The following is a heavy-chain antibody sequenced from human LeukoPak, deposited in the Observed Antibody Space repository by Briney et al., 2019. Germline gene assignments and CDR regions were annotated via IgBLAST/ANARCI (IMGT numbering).Heavy chain of an antibody. D-gene: IGHD1-26*01. CDR1: GFTFSSYG. CDR2: IRYDGSNK. V-gene: IGHV3-30*02. J-gene: IGHJ4*02. Sequence: GGSLRLSCAASGFTFSSYGMHWVRQAPGKGLEWVAFIRYDGSNKYYADSVKGRFTISRDNSKNTLYLQMNSLRAEDTAVYYCAKGPALYSGSYLGYWGQGTQVTVSS. CDR3: AKGPALYSGSYLGY.